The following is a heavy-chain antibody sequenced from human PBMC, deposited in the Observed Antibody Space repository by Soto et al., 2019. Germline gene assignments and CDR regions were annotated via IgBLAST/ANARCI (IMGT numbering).Heavy chain of an antibody. J-gene: IGHJ3*01. CDR3: AKDSGLPDFRIVMHAFAF. CDR2: IVSDASRT. V-gene: IGHV3-74*01. CDR1: W. Sequence: WRDCARKTPGEGRMWVSEIVSDASRTSYADSVKGRFTISRDNAKNTLYLQMNSLRAEDTALYYCAKDSGLPDFRIVMHAFAFCGQGTMHTV. D-gene: IGHD3-16*01.